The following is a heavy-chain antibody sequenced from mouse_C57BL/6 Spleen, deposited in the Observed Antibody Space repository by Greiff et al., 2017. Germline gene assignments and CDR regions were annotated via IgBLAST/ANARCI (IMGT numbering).Heavy chain of an antibody. CDR1: GYTFTSYG. V-gene: IGHV1-81*01. CDR3: ARWYGSSYDYFDY. CDR2: IYPRSGNT. Sequence: QVQLQQSGAELARPGASVKLSCKASGYTFTSYGISWVKQRTGQGLEWIGEIYPRSGNTYYNEKFKGKATLTADKSSSTAYMELRSLTSEDSAVYFCARWYGSSYDYFDYWGQGTTLTVSS. D-gene: IGHD1-1*01. J-gene: IGHJ2*01.